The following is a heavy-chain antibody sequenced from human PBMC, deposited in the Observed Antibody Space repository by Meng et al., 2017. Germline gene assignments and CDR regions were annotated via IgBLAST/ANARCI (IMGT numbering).Heavy chain of an antibody. CDR1: GYTFTSYA. CDR2: INAGNGNT. J-gene: IGHJ5*02. V-gene: IGHV1-3*01. CDR3: ARDKLKTFDP. Sequence: QVQLVPFGAEVKKPGASVKVSCQASGYTFTSYAMHWVRQDPGQRLEWMGWINAGNGNTKYSQKFQGRVTITRDTSASTAYMELSSLRSEDTAVYYCARDKLKTFDPWGQGTLVTVSS.